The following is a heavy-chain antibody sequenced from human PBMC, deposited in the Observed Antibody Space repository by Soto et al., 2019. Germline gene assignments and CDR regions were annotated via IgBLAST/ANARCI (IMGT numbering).Heavy chain of an antibody. V-gene: IGHV3-21*01. Sequence: EVQLVESGGGLVKPGGSLRPSCAASGFTFSSYSMNWVRQAPGKGLEWVSSISSSSSYIYYADSVKGRFTISRDNAKNSLYLQMNSLRAEDTAVYYCARDRGILTDWGQGALVTVSS. CDR3: ARDRGILTD. J-gene: IGHJ4*02. CDR1: GFTFSSYS. CDR2: ISSSSSYI. D-gene: IGHD3-9*01.